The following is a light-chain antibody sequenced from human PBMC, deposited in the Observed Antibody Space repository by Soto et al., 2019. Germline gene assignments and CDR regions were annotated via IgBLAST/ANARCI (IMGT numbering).Light chain of an antibody. V-gene: IGKV1-8*01. Sequence: AIRMTQSPSSFSASTGDRVTITCRASQGISSYLAWYQQKPGKAPKLLIYAASTLQSGVPSRFSGSGSGTDFTLTISCLQSEDFATYYCQQYYTFWGGFGQGTKVEI. CDR2: AAS. J-gene: IGKJ1*01. CDR1: QGISSY. CDR3: QQYYTFWGG.